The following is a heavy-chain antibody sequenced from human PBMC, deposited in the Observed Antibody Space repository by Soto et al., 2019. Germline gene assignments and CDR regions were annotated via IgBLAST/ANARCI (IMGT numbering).Heavy chain of an antibody. Sequence: GGSLRLSCAASGFTFSSYAMSWVRQAPGKGLEWVSVISGSGGSTYYADSVKGRFTNSRDNSKNTLYLQMNSLRAEDTAVYYCAKAYGIYFDYWGQGTLVTVSS. CDR2: ISGSGGST. V-gene: IGHV3-23*01. CDR3: AKAYGIYFDY. J-gene: IGHJ4*02. D-gene: IGHD4-17*01. CDR1: GFTFSSYA.